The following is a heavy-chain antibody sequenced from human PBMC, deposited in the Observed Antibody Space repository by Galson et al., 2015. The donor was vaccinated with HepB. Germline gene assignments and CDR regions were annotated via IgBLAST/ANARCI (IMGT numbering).Heavy chain of an antibody. J-gene: IGHJ4*02. Sequence: SETLSLTCTVSGVSISSSYWSWIRLPPGKGLEWIGYIYYSGSTNYNPSLKSRVTISVDTSKNQFSLKLTSVTAADTAVYYCARAPPHSSSWYWLGYWGQGTLVTVSS. CDR3: ARAPPHSSSWYWLGY. CDR1: GVSISSSY. V-gene: IGHV4-59*01. CDR2: IYYSGST. D-gene: IGHD6-13*01.